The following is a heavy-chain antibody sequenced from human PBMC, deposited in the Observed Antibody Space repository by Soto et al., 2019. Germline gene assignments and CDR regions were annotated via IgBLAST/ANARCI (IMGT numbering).Heavy chain of an antibody. J-gene: IGHJ6*02. CDR2: IDWDDDK. V-gene: IGHV2-70*01. Sequence: SGPTLVNPTQTLTLPCTFSGFSLSTSGMCVSWIRQPPGKALEWLALIDWDDDKYYSTSLKTRLTISKDTSKNQVVLTMTNMDPVDTATYYCARTPHSSSWSGYYGMDVWGQGTTVTVSS. D-gene: IGHD6-13*01. CDR1: GFSLSTSGMC. CDR3: ARTPHSSSWSGYYGMDV.